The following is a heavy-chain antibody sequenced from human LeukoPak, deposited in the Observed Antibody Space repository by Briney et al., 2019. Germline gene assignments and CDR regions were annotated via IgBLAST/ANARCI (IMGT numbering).Heavy chain of an antibody. CDR1: EFAFSTYN. CDR2: ISTGSSTT. D-gene: IGHD4-23*01. Sequence: GALRLSCAGSEFAFSTYNMNWVRRAPGKGLEWVSYISTGSSTTYYADSVKGRFTISRDNVENSLYLQMNSLRDEDTAVYYCARVAAGYSVNYFDYWGQGTLVTVSS. J-gene: IGHJ4*02. CDR3: ARVAAGYSVNYFDY. V-gene: IGHV3-48*02.